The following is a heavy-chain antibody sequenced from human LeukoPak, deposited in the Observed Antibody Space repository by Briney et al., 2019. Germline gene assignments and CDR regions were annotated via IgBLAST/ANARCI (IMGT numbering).Heavy chain of an antibody. CDR1: GYTFTSYG. D-gene: IGHD4-23*01. CDR2: ISAYNGNT. Sequence: ASVKVSCKASGYTFTSYGISWVRQAPGPGLEWMGWISAYNGNTNYAQKLQGRVTMTTDTSTSTAYMELRSLRSDDTAVYYCARARSIYGGNSGWFDPWGQGPRSPSPQ. CDR3: ARARSIYGGNSGWFDP. V-gene: IGHV1-18*01. J-gene: IGHJ5*02.